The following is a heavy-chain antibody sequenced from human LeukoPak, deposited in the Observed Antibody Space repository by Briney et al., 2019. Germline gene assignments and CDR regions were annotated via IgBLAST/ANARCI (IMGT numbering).Heavy chain of an antibody. J-gene: IGHJ1*01. CDR2: IKQDGSEK. D-gene: IGHD6-19*01. CDR1: GFTFSSYA. V-gene: IGHV3-7*01. CDR3: ARLDSSGWYPAEYFQH. Sequence: SGGSLRLSCAASGFTFSSYAMHWVRQAPGKGLEWVANIKQDGSEKYYVDSVKGRFTISRDNAKNSLYLQMNSLRAEDTAVYYCARLDSSGWYPAEYFQHWGQGTLVTVSS.